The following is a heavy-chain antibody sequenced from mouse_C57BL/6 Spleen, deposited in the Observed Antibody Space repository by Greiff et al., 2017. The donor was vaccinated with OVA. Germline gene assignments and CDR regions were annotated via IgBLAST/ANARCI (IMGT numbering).Heavy chain of an antibody. J-gene: IGHJ2*01. V-gene: IGHV3-6*01. D-gene: IGHD3-2*02. CDR1: GYSITSGYY. CDR3: ARVRVYFDY. Sequence: EVKLQESGPGLVKPSQSLSLTCSVTGYSITSGYYWNWLRQLPGNKLEWMGYISYDGSNNYNPSLKNRISITRDTSKNQFFLKLNSVATEDTATYYCARVRVYFDYWGQGTTLTVSS. CDR2: ISYDGSN.